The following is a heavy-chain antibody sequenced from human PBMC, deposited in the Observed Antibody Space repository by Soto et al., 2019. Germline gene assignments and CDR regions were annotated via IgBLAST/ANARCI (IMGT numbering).Heavy chain of an antibody. Sequence: EVQLVESGGGLVQPGGSLRLSCAASGFTFSSYDMHWVRQATGKGLEWVSAIGTAGDTYYPGSVKGRFTISRENAKNSLYLQMNSLRAGDTAVYYCARGGVLRFLEGGMDVWGQGTTVTVSS. J-gene: IGHJ6*02. D-gene: IGHD3-3*01. V-gene: IGHV3-13*01. CDR1: GFTFSSYD. CDR3: ARGGVLRFLEGGMDV. CDR2: IGTAGDT.